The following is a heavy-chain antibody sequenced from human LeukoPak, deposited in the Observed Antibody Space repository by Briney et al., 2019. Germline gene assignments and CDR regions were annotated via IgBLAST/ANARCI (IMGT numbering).Heavy chain of an antibody. V-gene: IGHV4-31*03. Sequence: SQTLSLTCTVSGGSISGGGYFWSWIRQHPGKGLEWIGYIFNSGGTFYSPSLKSRVTISLDTSKNQIFLKLSSVTAADTAVYYCAREGDSSSWYPFYFDYWGQGTLVTVSS. CDR1: GGSISGGGYF. J-gene: IGHJ4*02. D-gene: IGHD6-13*01. CDR3: AREGDSSSWYPFYFDY. CDR2: IFNSGGT.